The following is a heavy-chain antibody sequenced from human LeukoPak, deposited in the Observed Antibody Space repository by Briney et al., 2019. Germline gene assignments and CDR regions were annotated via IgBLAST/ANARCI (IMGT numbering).Heavy chain of an antibody. V-gene: IGHV3-13*01. CDR2: IGTAGDT. Sequence: GGSLRLSCAASGFTFSNAWMSWVRQTPGKGLEWVSAIGTAGDTYYPGSVKGRFTISRENAKNSLYLQMNSLRAGDTAVYYCARATHYYYGMDVWGQGTTVTVSS. J-gene: IGHJ6*02. CDR3: ARATHYYYGMDV. CDR1: GFTFSNAW.